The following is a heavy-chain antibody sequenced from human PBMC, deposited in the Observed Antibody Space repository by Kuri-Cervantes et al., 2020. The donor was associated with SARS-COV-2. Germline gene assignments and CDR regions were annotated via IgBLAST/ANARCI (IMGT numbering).Heavy chain of an antibody. J-gene: IGHJ3*02. CDR1: GFTFSSYW. D-gene: IGHD1-26*01. Sequence: GGSLRLSCAASGFTFSSYWMHWVRQAPGKGLVWVSRINSDGSSTSYADSVKGRFTISRDNAKNTLYLQMNSLRAEDTAVYYCAKGPVGATGAFDIWGQGTMVTVSS. CDR3: AKGPVGATGAFDI. V-gene: IGHV3-74*01. CDR2: INSDGSST.